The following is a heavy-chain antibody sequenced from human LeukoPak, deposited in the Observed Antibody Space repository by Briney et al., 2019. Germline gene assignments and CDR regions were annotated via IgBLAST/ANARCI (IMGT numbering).Heavy chain of an antibody. V-gene: IGHV3-21*04. Sequence: PGGSLRLSCAASGFTFSSYSMNWVRQAPGKGLEWVSSISSSSSYIYYADSVKGRFTISRDNAKNTLYLQMNSLRAEDTAVYYCARGSAAKDAFDFWGQGTMVTVSS. D-gene: IGHD6-25*01. CDR2: ISSSSSYI. CDR3: ARGSAAKDAFDF. CDR1: GFTFSSYS. J-gene: IGHJ3*01.